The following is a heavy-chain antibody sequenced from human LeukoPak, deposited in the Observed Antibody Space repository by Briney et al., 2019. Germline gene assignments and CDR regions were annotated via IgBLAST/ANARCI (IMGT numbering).Heavy chain of an antibody. J-gene: IGHJ3*02. D-gene: IGHD6-19*01. Sequence: SETLSLPCTVSNGSISSRVHCWGWVRQPPGKGLECIGGFFYRGTTYYNPSLMSRVTISVDTSKSQFSLQLSSVTAADTALYYCARLALAGTSYAFDIWGQETKVTVSA. CDR1: NGSISSRVHC. V-gene: IGHV4-39*01. CDR3: ARLALAGTSYAFDI. CDR2: FFYRGTT.